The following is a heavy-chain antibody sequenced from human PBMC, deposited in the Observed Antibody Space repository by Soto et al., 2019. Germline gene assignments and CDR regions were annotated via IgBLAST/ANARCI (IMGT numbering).Heavy chain of an antibody. CDR2: TFYSEST. CDR1: GGSVSSGNCY. CDR3: ARSLSSDWFDP. D-gene: IGHD6-6*01. Sequence: SETLSLTCTVSGGSVSSGNCYWRWIRQPPGKGLEWIGYTFYSESTNYNPSLKSRVTISLDTSKNQFSLKLSSVAAADTAVYYCARSLSSDWFDPWGQGTLVTVSS. J-gene: IGHJ5*02. V-gene: IGHV4-61*01.